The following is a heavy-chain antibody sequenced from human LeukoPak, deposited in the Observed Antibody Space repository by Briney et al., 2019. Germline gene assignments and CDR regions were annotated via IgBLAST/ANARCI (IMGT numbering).Heavy chain of an antibody. J-gene: IGHJ6*02. V-gene: IGHV1-8*01. D-gene: IGHD5-18*01. CDR3: ARAFKNTAWYYYGMDV. CDR1: GYTFTSYD. CDR2: MNPNSGNT. Sequence: ASVKVSCKASGYTFTSYDINWVRQATGQGLEWMGWMNPNSGNTGYAQKFQGRVTMTRNTSISTAYMELSSLRSEDTAVYYCARAFKNTAWYYYGMDVWGQGTTVTVSS.